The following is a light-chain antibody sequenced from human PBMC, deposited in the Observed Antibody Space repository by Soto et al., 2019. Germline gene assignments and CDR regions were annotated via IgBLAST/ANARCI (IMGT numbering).Light chain of an antibody. CDR3: QQFGGSPTWK. Sequence: EIVLTPSPATLSFSPVERSTLSCMASQSVSSNLAWYQQKPGQAPRLLIYGASSRATGIPDRFSGSGSGTDFTLTIRRLEPEDFAVYYCQQFGGSPTWKCGQGNKGDIK. V-gene: IGKV3-20*01. CDR2: GAS. J-gene: IGKJ1*01. CDR1: QSVSSN.